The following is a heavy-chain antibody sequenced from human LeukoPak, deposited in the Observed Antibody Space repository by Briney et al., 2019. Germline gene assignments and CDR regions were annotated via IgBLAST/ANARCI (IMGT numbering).Heavy chain of an antibody. D-gene: IGHD3-10*01. CDR3: TRRIFGSWTYYFDY. Sequence: GGSLRLSCAASGFTFSSYGMSWVRQAPGKGLVWVANIKQDGSETSYVDSVKGRYFISRDNAKNSLHLQMNTLRAEDTAVYYCTRRIFGSWTYYFDYWGHGTLVTVSS. CDR2: IKQDGSET. J-gene: IGHJ4*01. CDR1: GFTFSSYG. V-gene: IGHV3-7*04.